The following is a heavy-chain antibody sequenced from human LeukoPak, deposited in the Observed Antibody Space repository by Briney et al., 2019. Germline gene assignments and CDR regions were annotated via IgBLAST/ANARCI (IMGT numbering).Heavy chain of an antibody. V-gene: IGHV1-69*01. Sequence: SVKVSCKASGGTFSSYAISWVRQAPGQGLEWMGGIIPIFGTANYAQKFQGRVTITADESTSTAYMELSSLRSEDTAVYYRARTYYYGSGSYYYFDYWGQGTLVTVSS. D-gene: IGHD3-10*01. CDR1: GGTFSSYA. CDR3: ARTYYYGSGSYYYFDY. CDR2: IIPIFGTA. J-gene: IGHJ4*02.